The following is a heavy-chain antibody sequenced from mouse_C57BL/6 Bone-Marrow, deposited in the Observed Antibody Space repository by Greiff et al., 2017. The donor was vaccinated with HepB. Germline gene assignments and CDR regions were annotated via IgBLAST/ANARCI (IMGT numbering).Heavy chain of an antibody. D-gene: IGHD1-1*01. J-gene: IGHJ3*01. Sequence: EVQLQQSVAELVRPGASVKLSCTASGFNIKNTYMHWVKQRPEQGLEWIGRIDPANGNTKYAPKFQGKATITADTTSNTAYLQLSSLTSEDTAIYYCARLFHYSGSSYPAWFAYWGQGTLVTVSA. CDR2: IDPANGNT. CDR1: GFNIKNTY. CDR3: ARLFHYSGSSYPAWFAY. V-gene: IGHV14-3*01.